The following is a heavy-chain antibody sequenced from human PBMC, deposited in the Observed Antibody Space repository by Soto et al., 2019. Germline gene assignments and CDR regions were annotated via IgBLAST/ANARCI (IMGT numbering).Heavy chain of an antibody. Sequence: PGGSLRLSCAASGFTFSNAWMNWVRQAPGKGLGWVARILSKSAGGTTDYAAPVKGRFTISRDDSTNTLYLQMNSLKTEDTAVYYCTSEYYDSSGQKNWGQGSLVTVSS. CDR2: ILSKSAGGTT. CDR1: GFTFSNAW. CDR3: TSEYYDSSGQKN. D-gene: IGHD3-22*01. J-gene: IGHJ4*02. V-gene: IGHV3-15*07.